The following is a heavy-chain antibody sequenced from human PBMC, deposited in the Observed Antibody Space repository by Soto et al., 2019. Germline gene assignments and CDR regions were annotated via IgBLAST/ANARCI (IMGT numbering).Heavy chain of an antibody. J-gene: IGHJ4*02. D-gene: IGHD2-15*01. CDR3: ASQLCTGGSCNLNRFDY. CDR1: AGSFSGYY. Sequence: SETLSLTCKVYAGSFSGYYWSWIRQPPGKGLEWIEEINHSGSTNYNPYLKSRVTISVDTSKNQFSLKLSSVTAADTAVYYCASQLCTGGSCNLNRFDYWAQGTLVTVSS. V-gene: IGHV4-34*01. CDR2: INHSGST.